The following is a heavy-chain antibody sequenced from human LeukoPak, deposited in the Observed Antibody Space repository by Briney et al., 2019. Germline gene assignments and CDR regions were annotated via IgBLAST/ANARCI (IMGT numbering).Heavy chain of an antibody. Sequence: ASVKVSCKASGYTFTSYGINWVRQAPGQGLEWMRWISTYNDNTNYAQYLQGRVTMTTDTSTTTAYMELRSLRSDDTAVYYCARSLGYSYGFDYWGQGTLVTVSS. CDR2: ISTYNDNT. J-gene: IGHJ4*02. CDR1: GYTFTSYG. V-gene: IGHV1-18*04. D-gene: IGHD5-18*01. CDR3: ARSLGYSYGFDY.